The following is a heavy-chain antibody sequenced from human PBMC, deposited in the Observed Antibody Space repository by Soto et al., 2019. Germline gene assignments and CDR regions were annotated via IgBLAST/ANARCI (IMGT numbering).Heavy chain of an antibody. Sequence: GGSLRLSCAASGFTFSSYGMHWVRQAPGKGLEWVAVISYDGSNKYYADSVKGRFTISRDNSKNTLYLQMNSLRAEDTAVYYCAKVAVAGTEEAFDIWGQGTMVTVSS. J-gene: IGHJ3*02. D-gene: IGHD6-19*01. V-gene: IGHV3-30*18. CDR2: ISYDGSNK. CDR1: GFTFSSYG. CDR3: AKVAVAGTEEAFDI.